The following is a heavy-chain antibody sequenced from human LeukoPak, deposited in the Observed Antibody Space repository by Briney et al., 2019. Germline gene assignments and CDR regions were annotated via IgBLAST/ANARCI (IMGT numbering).Heavy chain of an antibody. CDR2: IYYSGST. V-gene: IGHV4-30-4*08. CDR1: GGSISSSSYY. D-gene: IGHD4-23*01. J-gene: IGHJ4*02. CDR3: ASPRTPNMGNGGAIDY. Sequence: SETLSLTCTVSGGSISSSSYYWGWIRQPPGKGLEWIGYIYYSGSTYYNPSLKSRVTISVDTSKNQFSLKLSSVTAADTAVYYCASPRTPNMGNGGAIDYWGQGTLVTVSS.